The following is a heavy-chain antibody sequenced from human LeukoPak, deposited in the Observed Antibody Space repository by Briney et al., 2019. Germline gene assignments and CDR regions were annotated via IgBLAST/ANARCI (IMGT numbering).Heavy chain of an antibody. CDR2: MNWNGKSI. Sequence: SGGSLRLSRAASGFKCDDYGMSWVRQGPGKGLEWVSGMNWNGKSIGYADSVQGRFTISRDNAKNLLYLQMNSLRVEDTALYYCARWLTTIGWFPANYWGQGTLVTVSS. J-gene: IGHJ4*02. V-gene: IGHV3-20*04. CDR1: GFKCDDYG. CDR3: ARWLTTIGWFPANY. D-gene: IGHD6-19*01.